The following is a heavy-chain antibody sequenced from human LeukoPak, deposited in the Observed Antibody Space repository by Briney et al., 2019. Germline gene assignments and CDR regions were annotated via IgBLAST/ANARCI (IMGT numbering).Heavy chain of an antibody. V-gene: IGHV3-21*01. CDR1: GFTFSSYS. J-gene: IGHJ3*02. CDR2: IGSSSSYI. D-gene: IGHD3-22*01. Sequence: GGSLRLSCAASGFTFSSYSMNWVRQAPGKGLEWVSSIGSSSSYIYYADSVKGRFTISRDNAKNSLYLQMNSLRAEDTAVYYCARFPDEYYYDSSGSDAFDIWGQGTMVTVSS. CDR3: ARFPDEYYYDSSGSDAFDI.